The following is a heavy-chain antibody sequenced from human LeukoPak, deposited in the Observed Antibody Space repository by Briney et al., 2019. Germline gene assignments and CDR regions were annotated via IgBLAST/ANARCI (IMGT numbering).Heavy chain of an antibody. Sequence: SETLSLTCTVSGGSISSYYWSWIRQPPGKGLEWIGYIYYSGSTNYNPSLKSRVTISVDTSKNQFSLKLSSVTAADTAVYCCARLAMALDAFDIWGQGTMVTVSS. CDR3: ARLAMALDAFDI. D-gene: IGHD5-18*01. V-gene: IGHV4-59*08. J-gene: IGHJ3*02. CDR1: GGSISSYY. CDR2: IYYSGST.